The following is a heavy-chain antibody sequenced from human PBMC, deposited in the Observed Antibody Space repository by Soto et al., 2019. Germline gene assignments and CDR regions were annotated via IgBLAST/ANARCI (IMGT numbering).Heavy chain of an antibody. CDR2: ISPNSGVT. CDR1: GNTFSGYY. J-gene: IGHJ4*02. Sequence: ASVKVSCKASGNTFSGYYVHWLRQSPGQGLEWMGWISPNSGVTSYAQKFQGRVTMTRDTSISTVYMELNRLRSDDTAVYYCARDREGYLDFWVQGALVTVSS. CDR3: ARDREGYLDF. V-gene: IGHV1-2*02.